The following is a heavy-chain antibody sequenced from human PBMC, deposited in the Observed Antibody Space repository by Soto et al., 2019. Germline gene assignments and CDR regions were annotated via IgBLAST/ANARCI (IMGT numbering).Heavy chain of an antibody. CDR2: IYYSGST. Sequence: PSETLSLTCTVSGGSISSSSYYWGWIRQPPGKGLEWIGSIYYSGSTHYNPSLKSRVTISVDTSKNQFSLKLSSVTAADTAVYYCARSPVVWFGELLGWFDPWGQGTLVTVS. V-gene: IGHV4-39*01. J-gene: IGHJ5*02. CDR1: GGSISSSSYY. D-gene: IGHD3-10*01. CDR3: ARSPVVWFGELLGWFDP.